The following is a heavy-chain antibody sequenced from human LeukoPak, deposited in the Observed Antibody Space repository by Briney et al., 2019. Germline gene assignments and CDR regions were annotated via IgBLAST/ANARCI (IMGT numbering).Heavy chain of an antibody. V-gene: IGHV4-34*01. CDR1: GGSFSDYY. J-gene: IGHJ4*02. CDR3: ARGLYYYDSSVLFDY. Sequence: SETLSLTCAVYGGSFSDYYWSWIRQPPGEGLEWIGEINHSGSTDYNPSLKSRVTISVDTSKNQFSLRLNSVTAADTALYYCARGLYYYDSSVLFDYWGQGTLVTVSS. CDR2: INHSGST. D-gene: IGHD3-22*01.